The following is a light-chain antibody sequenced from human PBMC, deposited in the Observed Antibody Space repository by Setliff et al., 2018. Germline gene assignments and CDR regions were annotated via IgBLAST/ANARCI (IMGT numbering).Light chain of an antibody. Sequence: QSALTQPPSVSGAPGQRVTISCTGSSPNIGAGYDVHWYQQLPGTAPKLPIYGNSNRPSGVPDRFSGSKSGTSASLAITGLQAEDEADYYCQSYDSSLSGYVFGTGTKVTVL. CDR1: SPNIGAGYD. V-gene: IGLV1-40*01. CDR3: QSYDSSLSGYV. J-gene: IGLJ1*01. CDR2: GNS.